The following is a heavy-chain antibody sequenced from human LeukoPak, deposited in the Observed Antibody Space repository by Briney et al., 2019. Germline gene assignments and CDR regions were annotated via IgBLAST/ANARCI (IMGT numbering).Heavy chain of an antibody. CDR2: VYYSGIA. D-gene: IGHD3-22*01. J-gene: IGHJ5*02. V-gene: IGHV4-39*01. CDR3: ARLGVVFDL. Sequence: SETLCLTCTVSGGSISSSSHYWGWIRQPPGKGLEWIGSVYYSGIAYYNPSLKSRVTVSVDTSKNQFSLKLSSVTAADTAVYYCARLGVVFDLWGQGTLVTVSS. CDR1: GGSISSSSHY.